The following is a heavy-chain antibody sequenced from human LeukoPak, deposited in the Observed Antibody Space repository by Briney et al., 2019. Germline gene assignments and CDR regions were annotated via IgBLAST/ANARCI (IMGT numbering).Heavy chain of an antibody. Sequence: ASVKVSCKASAYTFTGYYIHWVRQTPGQGLEWMGWINPNSGGTNYAQKFQGRVTMTRDTSISTAYMELSRLTSEDTAVYYCARRNYDNSVSLPGGFDYWGQGTLVTVSS. D-gene: IGHD3-22*01. CDR1: AYTFTGYY. CDR3: ARRNYDNSVSLPGGFDY. CDR2: INPNSGGT. V-gene: IGHV1-2*02. J-gene: IGHJ4*02.